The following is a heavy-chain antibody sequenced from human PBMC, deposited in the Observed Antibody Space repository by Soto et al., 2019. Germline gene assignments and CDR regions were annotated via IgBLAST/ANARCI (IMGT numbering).Heavy chain of an antibody. CDR2: IYNRGT. D-gene: IGHD6-19*01. CDR1: GGSITSSSYY. J-gene: IGHJ4*02. Sequence: QLQLQESGPGLVKPSETLSLTCTVSGGSITSSSYYWAWIRQPPGKGLEWIGSIYNRGTSYSASLKSRVTISVDTSKNQASLRLTAVSVADTAVYYCARKSDAVAGKPPDYWGQGTLVTVSS. V-gene: IGHV4-39*01. CDR3: ARKSDAVAGKPPDY.